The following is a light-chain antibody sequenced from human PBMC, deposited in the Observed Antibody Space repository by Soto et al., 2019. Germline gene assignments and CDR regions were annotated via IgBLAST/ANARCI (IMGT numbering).Light chain of an antibody. V-gene: IGKV3-11*01. CDR3: KQRSNWPIT. CDR1: QSVSSY. J-gene: IGKJ5*01. Sequence: EIVLTQSPATLSLSPGERTTLSCRASQSVSSYLAWYQQKPGQAHRLLIYDAFNRATGIQDRFSGSGSGTDFTLTIRSLEPEDFAVYYCKQRSNWPITFGQGTRLEIK. CDR2: DAF.